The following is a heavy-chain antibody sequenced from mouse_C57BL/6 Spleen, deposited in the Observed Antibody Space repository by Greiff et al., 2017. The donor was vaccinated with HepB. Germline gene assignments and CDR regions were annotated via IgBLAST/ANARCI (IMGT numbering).Heavy chain of an antibody. Sequence: LQESGAELVKPGASVKLSCKASGYTFTSYWMHWVKQRPGQGLEWIGMIHPNSGSTNYNEKFKSKATLTVDKSSSTAYMQLSSLTSEDSAVYYCARRINSNPYYYAMDYWGQGTSVTVSS. CDR1: GYTFTSYW. CDR3: ARRINSNPYYYAMDY. D-gene: IGHD6-1*01. CDR2: IHPNSGST. J-gene: IGHJ4*01. V-gene: IGHV1-64*01.